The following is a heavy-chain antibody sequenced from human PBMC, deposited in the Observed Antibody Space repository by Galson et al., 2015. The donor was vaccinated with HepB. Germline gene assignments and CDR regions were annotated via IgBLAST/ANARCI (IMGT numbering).Heavy chain of an antibody. Sequence: PALVKPTQTLTLTCTFSGFSLSTSGMCVSWIRQPPGKALEWLARIDWDDDKYYSTSLKTRLTISKDTSKNQVVLTMTNMDPVDTATYYCARERIVGATWYFDYWGQGTLVTVSS. CDR3: ARERIVGATWYFDY. J-gene: IGHJ4*02. CDR1: GFSLSTSGMC. CDR2: IDWDDDK. V-gene: IGHV2-70*11. D-gene: IGHD1-26*01.